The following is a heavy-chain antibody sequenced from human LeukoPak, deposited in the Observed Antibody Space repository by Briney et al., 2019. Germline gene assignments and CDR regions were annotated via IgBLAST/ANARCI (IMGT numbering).Heavy chain of an antibody. D-gene: IGHD3-9*01. J-gene: IGHJ2*01. Sequence: PGGSLRLSCAASGFSFSSCAMNWVRQAPGKGLEWVSAISRSGSSTDYADSVKGRFTISRDNSKNTLYLQMNSLRPEDTAVYYCAKGGDILTGYYLYWYFDPWGRGTLVTVSS. CDR3: AKGGDILTGYYLYWYFDP. CDR2: ISRSGSST. CDR1: GFSFSSCA. V-gene: IGHV3-23*01.